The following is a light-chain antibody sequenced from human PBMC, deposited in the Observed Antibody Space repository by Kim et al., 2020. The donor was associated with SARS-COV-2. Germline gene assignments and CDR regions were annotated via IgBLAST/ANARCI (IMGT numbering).Light chain of an antibody. CDR1: ESVSSN. Sequence: EIVMTQSPAILSVSPGERVTLSCRASESVSSNLAWYQQKPGQAPRLLIYGASTRATGIPARFSGGGSGTDFSLTITSLQSEDFALYYCQQYHKWPPYTFGQGTKLEI. CDR3: QQYHKWPPYT. CDR2: GAS. V-gene: IGKV3-15*01. J-gene: IGKJ2*01.